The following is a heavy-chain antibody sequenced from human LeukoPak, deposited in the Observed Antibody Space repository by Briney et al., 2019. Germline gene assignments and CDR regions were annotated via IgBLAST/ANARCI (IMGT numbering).Heavy chain of an antibody. Sequence: SETLSLTCAVSGGSISSSNWWSWVRQPPGKGLEWIGEIYHSGSTNYNPSLKSRVTISVDTSKNQFSLKLSSVTAADTAVYYCAADAGGDTAMDRRWFDYWGQGTLVTVSS. CDR1: GGSISSSNW. CDR2: IYHSGST. V-gene: IGHV4-4*02. CDR3: AADAGGDTAMDRRWFDY. D-gene: IGHD5-18*01. J-gene: IGHJ4*02.